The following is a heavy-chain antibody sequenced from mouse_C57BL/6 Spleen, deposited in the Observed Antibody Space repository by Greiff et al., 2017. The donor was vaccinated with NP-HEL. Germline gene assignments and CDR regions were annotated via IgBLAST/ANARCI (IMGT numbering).Heavy chain of an antibody. CDR3: TGAYYDYGGAWFAY. CDR1: GFTFSNYW. Sequence: EVKVEESGGGLVQPGGSMKLSCVASGFTFSNYWMNWVRQSPEKGLEWVAQIRLKSDNYATHYAESVKGRFTISRDDSKSSVYLQMNNLRAEDTGIYYCTGAYYDYGGAWFAYWGQGTLVTVSA. J-gene: IGHJ3*01. D-gene: IGHD2-4*01. V-gene: IGHV6-3*01. CDR2: IRLKSDNYAT.